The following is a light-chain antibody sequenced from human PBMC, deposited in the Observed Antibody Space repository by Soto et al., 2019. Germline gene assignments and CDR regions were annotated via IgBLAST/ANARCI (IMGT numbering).Light chain of an antibody. CDR1: SRDVGAYNY. CDR3: SSSTSRSTLV. J-gene: IGLJ3*02. CDR2: EVT. V-gene: IGLV2-14*01. Sequence: QSALTQPASVSGSPGQSITISCTGTSRDVGAYNYVSWYRQHPGKAPKLMIYEVTNRPSGVSNLFSGSKSGSTASLTISGRQAEDESEYYCSSSTSRSTLVFGGGTKLPVL.